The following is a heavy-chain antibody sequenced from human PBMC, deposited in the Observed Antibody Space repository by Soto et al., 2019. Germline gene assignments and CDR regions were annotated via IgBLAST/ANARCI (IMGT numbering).Heavy chain of an antibody. CDR2: IYYSGST. J-gene: IGHJ6*02. V-gene: IGHV4-59*01. CDR1: GGSIGSYY. D-gene: IGHD3-16*02. CDR3: ARLDGRLRLGELSLYHIYYYGMDV. Sequence: SETLSLTCTVSGGSIGSYYWSWIRQPPGKGLEWIGYIYYSGSTNYNPSLKSRVTISVDTSKNQFSLKLSSVTAADTAVYYCARLDGRLRLGELSLYHIYYYGMDVWGQGTTVTVPS.